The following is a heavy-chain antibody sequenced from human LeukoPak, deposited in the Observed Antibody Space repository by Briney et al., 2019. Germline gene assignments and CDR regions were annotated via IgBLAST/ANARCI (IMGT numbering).Heavy chain of an antibody. CDR1: GFTFSSSW. CDR2: IKSKTDGGTT. Sequence: GGSLRLSCAASGFTFSSSWMCWVRHPPGKGLEWVGRIKSKTDGGTTDYAAPVKGRITISRDDSKNTRYLQMNSLKTEDTAVYYCSKGMATIDYWGQGTLVTVSS. D-gene: IGHD5-24*01. J-gene: IGHJ4*02. V-gene: IGHV3-15*01. CDR3: SKGMATIDY.